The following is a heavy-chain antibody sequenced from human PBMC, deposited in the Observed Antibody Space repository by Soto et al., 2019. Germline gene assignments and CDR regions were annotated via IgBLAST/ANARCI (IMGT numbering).Heavy chain of an antibody. Sequence: EVQLVESGGGVVQPGGSLRLSCAASGFTFSGYTMHWVRQAPGKGLEWVSLINWDSGGTYYADSVRGRFTISRDNSKNSLYLQMNSLRNEDTALYYCVKDMAYGGNSGPFECWGQGTLATVSS. D-gene: IGHD4-17*01. CDR1: GFTFSGYT. CDR2: INWDSGGT. CDR3: VKDMAYGGNSGPFEC. V-gene: IGHV3-43*01. J-gene: IGHJ4*02.